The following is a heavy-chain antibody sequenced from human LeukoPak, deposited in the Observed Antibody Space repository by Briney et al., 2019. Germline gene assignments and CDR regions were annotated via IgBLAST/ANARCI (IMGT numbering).Heavy chain of an antibody. CDR3: ARPPTYYYDSSGYHAFDI. V-gene: IGHV4-34*01. J-gene: IGHJ3*02. D-gene: IGHD3-22*01. CDR1: GGSFSGYY. CDR2: INRSGST. Sequence: PSETLSLTCAVYGGSFSGYYWSWIRQPPGKGLEWIGEINRSGSTNYNPSLKSRVTISVDTSKNQFSLKLSSVTAADTAVYYCARPPTYYYDSSGYHAFDIWGQGTMVTVSS.